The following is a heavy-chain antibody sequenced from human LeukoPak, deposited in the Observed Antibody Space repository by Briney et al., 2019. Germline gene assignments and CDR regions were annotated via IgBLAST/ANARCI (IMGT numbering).Heavy chain of an antibody. CDR2: IYYTGST. V-gene: IGHV4-59*01. Sequence: PSETLSLTCTVSGGSISNYYWNWIRQPPGKGLEWIGYIYYTGSTNYNPSLKSRVTISEDTSKNQFSLKLSSVTAADTAVYYCARGRDGYRDAFDIWGQGTMVTVSS. CDR3: ARGRDGYRDAFDI. CDR1: GGSISNYY. J-gene: IGHJ3*02. D-gene: IGHD5-24*01.